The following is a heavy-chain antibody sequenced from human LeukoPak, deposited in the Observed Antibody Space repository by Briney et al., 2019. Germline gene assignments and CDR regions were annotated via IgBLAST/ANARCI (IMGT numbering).Heavy chain of an antibody. CDR2: ISGSGGST. CDR1: GFTFSSYA. V-gene: IGHV3-23*01. CDR3: AKDIAGYSSGWYDY. J-gene: IGHJ4*02. Sequence: PGGSLRLSCAASGFTFSSYAMSWVRQAPGKGLEWVSAISGSGGSTYYADSVKGRFTISRDNAKNSLYLQMNSLRAEDTALYYCAKDIAGYSSGWYDYWGQGTLVTVSS. D-gene: IGHD6-19*01.